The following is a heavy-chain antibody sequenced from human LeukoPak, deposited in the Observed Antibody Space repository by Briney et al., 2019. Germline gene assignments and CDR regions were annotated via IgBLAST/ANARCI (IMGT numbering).Heavy chain of an antibody. CDR1: GFTLSSYW. J-gene: IGHJ1*01. V-gene: IGHV3-74*01. D-gene: IGHD3-22*01. CDR3: ARAPSEIGGYYPEYFRH. Sequence: GGSLRLSCAASGFTLSSYWMHWVRQAPGKGLVWVSRIKSDGRTNYADSVKGRFSISRDNAKNTVSLQMNSLRAEDTGVYYCARAPSEIGGYYPEYFRHWGQGTLVIVSS. CDR2: IKSDGRT.